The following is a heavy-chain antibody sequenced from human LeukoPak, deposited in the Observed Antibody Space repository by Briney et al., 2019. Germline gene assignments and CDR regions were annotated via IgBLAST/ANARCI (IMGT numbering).Heavy chain of an antibody. CDR3: ASPMDSSGYYPASIDY. V-gene: IGHV4-30-4*08. Sequence: PSETLSLTCTVSGGSISSGDYYWSWIRQPPGKGLEWIGYIYYSGSTYYNPSLKSRVTISVDTSKNQFSLKLSSVTAADTAVYYCASPMDSSGYYPASIDYWGQGTLVTVSS. CDR1: GGSISSGDYY. CDR2: IYYSGST. D-gene: IGHD3-22*01. J-gene: IGHJ4*02.